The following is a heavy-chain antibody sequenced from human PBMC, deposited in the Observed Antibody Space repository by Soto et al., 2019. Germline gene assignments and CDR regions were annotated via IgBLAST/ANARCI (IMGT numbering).Heavy chain of an antibody. D-gene: IGHD6-13*01. V-gene: IGHV1-2*04. Sequence: ASVKVSCKASGYTFTGYYMHWVRQAPGQGLEWMGWINPNSGGTNYAQKFQGWVTMTRDTSISTAYMELSRLRSDDTAVYYCARTRLHYIAAAADAFDIWGQGTMVTVSS. CDR1: GYTFTGYY. CDR2: INPNSGGT. J-gene: IGHJ3*02. CDR3: ARTRLHYIAAAADAFDI.